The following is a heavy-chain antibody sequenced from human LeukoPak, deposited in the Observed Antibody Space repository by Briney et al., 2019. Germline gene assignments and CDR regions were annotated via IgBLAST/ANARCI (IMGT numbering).Heavy chain of an antibody. J-gene: IGHJ4*02. CDR2: INQDVSEK. V-gene: IGHV3-7*01. CDR1: GFTFISYW. Sequence: HSGGSLRLSFATSGFTFISYWMSSVRQAPGKGLEWVSNINQDVSEKYYVDSVKGRFTISRDNAKNSLFLKMNSLRAEDTAVYYCARDRRYSSGWYLILLDYWGQGTLVTVSS. D-gene: IGHD6-19*01. CDR3: ARDRRYSSGWYLILLDY.